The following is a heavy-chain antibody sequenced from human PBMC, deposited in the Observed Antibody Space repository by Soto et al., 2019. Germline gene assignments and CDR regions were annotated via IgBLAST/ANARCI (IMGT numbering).Heavy chain of an antibody. CDR1: GGTFSSYA. CDR2: IIPIFGTA. J-gene: IGHJ5*02. D-gene: IGHD1-26*01. V-gene: IGHV1-69*01. CDR3: ARDRWALPGTLLNWFDP. Sequence: QVQLVQSGAEVKKPGSSVKVSCKASGGTFSSYAISWVRQAPGQGLEWMGGIIPIFGTANYAQKFQGRVTITADESTSTAYMELSSLSSEDTAVYYCARDRWALPGTLLNWFDPWGQGTLVTVSS.